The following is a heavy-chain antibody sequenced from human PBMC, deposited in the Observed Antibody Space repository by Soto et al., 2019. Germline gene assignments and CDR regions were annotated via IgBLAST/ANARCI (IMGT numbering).Heavy chain of an antibody. V-gene: IGHV4-59*01. CDR1: GGSISSYY. J-gene: IGHJ5*02. CDR3: ARGRDYDILTGYYLYNLFDP. CDR2: IYYSGST. D-gene: IGHD3-9*01. Sequence: SETLSLTCTVSGGSISSYYWSRIGQPTGKGLEWIGYIYYSGSTNYNPSLKSRVTISVDTSKNQFSLKLSSVTAADTAVYYCARGRDYDILTGYYLYNLFDPWGQGTLVTVSS.